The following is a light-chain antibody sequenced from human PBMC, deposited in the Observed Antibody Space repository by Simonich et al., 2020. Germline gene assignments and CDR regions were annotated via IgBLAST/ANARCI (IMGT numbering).Light chain of an antibody. V-gene: IGLV4-69*01. J-gene: IGLJ3*02. CDR1: SGHSSYA. Sequence: QLVLTQSPSASASLGASVKLTFTLSSGHSSYALAWHHQQPMKGPRYLMKLNSDGTHSKGDGSPDRFSGSSSGAERYLTISSLQSEDEADYYCQTWGTGIQVFGGGTKLTVL. CDR3: QTWGTGIQV. CDR2: LNSDGTH.